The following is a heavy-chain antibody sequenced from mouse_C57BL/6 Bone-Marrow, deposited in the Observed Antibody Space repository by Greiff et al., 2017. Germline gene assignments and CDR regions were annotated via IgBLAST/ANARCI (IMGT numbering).Heavy chain of an antibody. J-gene: IGHJ1*03. V-gene: IGHV1-63*01. CDR3: ARRDDGYFDV. Sequence: VQLKESGAELVRPGTSVKMSCKASGYTFTNYWIGWAKQRPGHGLEWIGDIYPGGGYTNYNEKFKGKATLTADKSSSTAYMQFSSLTSEDSAIYYCARRDDGYFDVWGTGTTVTVSS. D-gene: IGHD2-3*01. CDR1: GYTFTNYW. CDR2: IYPGGGYT.